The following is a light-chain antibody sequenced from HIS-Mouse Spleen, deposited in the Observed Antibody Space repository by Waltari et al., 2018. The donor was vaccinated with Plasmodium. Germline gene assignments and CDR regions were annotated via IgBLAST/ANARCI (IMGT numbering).Light chain of an antibody. CDR3: SSYTSSSTRV. V-gene: IGLV2-14*03. Sequence: QSALTQPASVSGSPGQSITISCTGTSSDVGGYNYVSWSQQHPGKAPKRMIYDVSNRPSGVSNRFSGSKSGNTASLTISGLQAEDEADYYCSSYTSSSTRVFGGGTKLTVL. CDR1: SSDVGGYNY. CDR2: DVS. J-gene: IGLJ3*02.